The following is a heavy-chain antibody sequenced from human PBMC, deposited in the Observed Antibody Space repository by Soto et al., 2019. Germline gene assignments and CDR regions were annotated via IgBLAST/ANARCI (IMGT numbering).Heavy chain of an antibody. D-gene: IGHD2-21*02. Sequence: QVQLVQSGAEEKKPGASVKVSCKASGYTFTSYAMHWVRQAPGQRLEWMGWINAGNGNTKYSQKFQGRVTITRDTSASKAYTELRSLRPDDTAVYYCARSMVVVTALDYWGQGTLVTVSS. V-gene: IGHV1-3*05. J-gene: IGHJ4*02. CDR1: GYTFTSYA. CDR2: INAGNGNT. CDR3: ARSMVVVTALDY.